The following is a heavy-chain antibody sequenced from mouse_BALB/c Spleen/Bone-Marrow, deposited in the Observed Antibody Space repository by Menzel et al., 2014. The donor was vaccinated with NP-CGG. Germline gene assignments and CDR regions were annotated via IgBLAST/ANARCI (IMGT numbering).Heavy chain of an antibody. Sequence: EVKVVESGPELVKPGASVKISCKASGYSFTGYYMHWVKQSHVKSLEWIGRINPYNGATSYNQNFKDKASLTVDKSSSTAYMELHSLTSEDSAVYYCASYDGGFAYWGQGTLVTVSA. CDR2: INPYNGAT. V-gene: IGHV1-26*01. CDR1: GYSFTGYY. D-gene: IGHD2-12*01. CDR3: ASYDGGFAY. J-gene: IGHJ3*01.